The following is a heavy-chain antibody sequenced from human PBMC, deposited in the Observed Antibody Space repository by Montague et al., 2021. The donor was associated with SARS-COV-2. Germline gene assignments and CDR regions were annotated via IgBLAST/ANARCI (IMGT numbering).Heavy chain of an antibody. J-gene: IGHJ4*02. CDR1: GFTFSSHE. CDR2: ITGSGRTI. D-gene: IGHD3-10*01. CDR3: ARATDYYGSGNHLDY. V-gene: IGHV3-48*03. Sequence: SVILSCAASGFTFSSHEMNWVRQAPVKGLEWVSHITGSGRTIYYXDSVKGRFTISRDNAKNSLFLQMNSLRAEDTAVYYCARATDYYGSGNHLDYWGQGTLVTVSS.